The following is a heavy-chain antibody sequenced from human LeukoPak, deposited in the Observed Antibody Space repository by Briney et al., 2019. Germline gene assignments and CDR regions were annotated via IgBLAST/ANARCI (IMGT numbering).Heavy chain of an antibody. CDR1: GFTFSSHA. CDR3: ARDGGIVGALAAFDI. CDR2: ISFDGSNK. Sequence: GGSLRLSCVGSGFTFSSHAMHWVRQAPGKGLEWVAVISFDGSNKYYADSVKGRFTISRDNSKNTLYLQMNSLRAEDTAVYYCARDGGIVGALAAFDIWGQGTMVTVSS. V-gene: IGHV3-30-3*01. J-gene: IGHJ3*02. D-gene: IGHD1-26*01.